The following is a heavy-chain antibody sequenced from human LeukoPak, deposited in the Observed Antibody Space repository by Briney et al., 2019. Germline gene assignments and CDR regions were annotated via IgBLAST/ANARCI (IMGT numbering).Heavy chain of an antibody. Sequence: GGSLRLSCAASGFTVSSNYMSWVRQAPGKGLEWVSVIYSGGSTYYADSVKGRFTISRDNSKNTLYLQMNSLRAEDTAVYYCARVGLGRYYFDYWGQGTLVTVSS. D-gene: IGHD1-26*01. CDR3: ARVGLGRYYFDY. J-gene: IGHJ4*02. CDR2: IYSGGST. V-gene: IGHV3-53*01. CDR1: GFTVSSNY.